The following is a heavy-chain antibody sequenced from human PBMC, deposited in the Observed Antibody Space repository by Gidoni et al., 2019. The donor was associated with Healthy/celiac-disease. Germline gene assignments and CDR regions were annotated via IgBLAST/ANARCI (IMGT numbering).Heavy chain of an antibody. Sequence: QVQLQQWGAGLLKPSETLSLTCAVYGGSFSGYYWSWIRQPPGKGLEWIGEINHSGSTNYNPSLKSRVTISVDTSKNQFSLKLSSVTAADTAVYYCARDPQQYSSSWYGYFDLWGRGTLVTVSS. CDR2: INHSGST. J-gene: IGHJ2*01. CDR1: GGSFSGYY. V-gene: IGHV4-34*01. D-gene: IGHD6-13*01. CDR3: ARDPQQYSSSWYGYFDL.